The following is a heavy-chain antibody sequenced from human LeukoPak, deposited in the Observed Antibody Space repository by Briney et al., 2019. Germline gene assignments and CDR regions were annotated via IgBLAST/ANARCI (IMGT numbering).Heavy chain of an antibody. Sequence: SETLSLTGTVSGGSISSYYWSWIRQPPGKGLEWIGYIYYSGSTNYNPSLKSRVTISVDTSKNQFSLKLSSVTAADTAVYYCARSDYGSGSYYNHWGQGTLVTVSS. CDR2: IYYSGST. V-gene: IGHV4-59*01. J-gene: IGHJ4*02. CDR1: GGSISSYY. D-gene: IGHD3-10*01. CDR3: ARSDYGSGSYYNH.